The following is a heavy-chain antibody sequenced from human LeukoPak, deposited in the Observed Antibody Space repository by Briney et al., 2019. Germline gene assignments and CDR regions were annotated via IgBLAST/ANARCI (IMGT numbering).Heavy chain of an antibody. CDR3: ARGAVLGRDYYYYYGMDV. CDR1: GYTFTSYY. CDR2: INPSGGST. V-gene: IGHV1-46*01. J-gene: IGHJ6*02. Sequence: GASVKVSCTASGYTFTSYYMHWVRQAPGQGLEWMGIINPSGGSTSYAQKFQGRVTKTRDTSTSTVYMELSSLRSEDTAEYYCARGAVLGRDYYYYYGMDVWGQGTTVTVSS.